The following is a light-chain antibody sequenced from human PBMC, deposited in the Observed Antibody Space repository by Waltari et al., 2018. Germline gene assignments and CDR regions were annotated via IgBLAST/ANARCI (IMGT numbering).Light chain of an antibody. CDR2: GAS. Sequence: EVVMTQSPATLSVSPGDKATLSCRASQGVISNVAWYQQGPGQAPRLLIYGASTRATGIPARFSGSGSGTEFTLTISSLQSEDFAVYYCQHNNNWPPGGTFGQGTKVEIK. CDR3: QHNNNWPPGGT. CDR1: QGVISN. V-gene: IGKV3-15*01. J-gene: IGKJ1*01.